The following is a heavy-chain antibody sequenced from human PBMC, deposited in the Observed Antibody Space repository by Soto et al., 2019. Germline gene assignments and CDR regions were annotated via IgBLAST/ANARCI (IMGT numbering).Heavy chain of an antibody. CDR3: LHRRVRGDLDY. J-gene: IGHJ4*02. V-gene: IGHV2-5*02. D-gene: IGHD3-16*01. Sequence: QITLKESGPTLVKPTETLTLTCTFSGFSLSTSGVGVGWIRQPPGKALEWLANIYWDDDKRYSLSLRSRLTITKDTSKNQVVLTMTDMDPVDTATYYCLHRRVRGDLDYWGQGTLVTVSS. CDR2: IYWDDDK. CDR1: GFSLSTSGVG.